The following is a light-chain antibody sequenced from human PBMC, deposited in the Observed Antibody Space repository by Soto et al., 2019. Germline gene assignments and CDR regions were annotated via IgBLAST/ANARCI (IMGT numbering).Light chain of an antibody. CDR1: QSVSSY. Sequence: EIVLTQSPATLSLSPGERATLSCRASQSVSSYLAWYQKKPGQAPRLLXYDASNRATGIPVRFSGSGSGTDLTLTISSLEPEDFAVYYCQQRSNWPPITFGHGTRLEI. J-gene: IGKJ5*01. CDR3: QQRSNWPPIT. CDR2: DAS. V-gene: IGKV3-11*01.